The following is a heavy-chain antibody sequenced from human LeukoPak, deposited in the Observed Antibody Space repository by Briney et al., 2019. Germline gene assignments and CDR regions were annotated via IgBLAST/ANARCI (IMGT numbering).Heavy chain of an antibody. CDR2: IYPGDSDI. V-gene: IGHV5-51*01. Sequence: PGGSLRLSCKGSGYSFTSYLIGWVRQMPGKGLEWMGIIYPGDSDIRYSPSFQGQVTISADKSISTAYLQWSSLKASGTAMYYCARQFGGNSEFDYWGQGTLVTVSS. D-gene: IGHD4-23*01. J-gene: IGHJ4*02. CDR3: ARQFGGNSEFDY. CDR1: GYSFTSYL.